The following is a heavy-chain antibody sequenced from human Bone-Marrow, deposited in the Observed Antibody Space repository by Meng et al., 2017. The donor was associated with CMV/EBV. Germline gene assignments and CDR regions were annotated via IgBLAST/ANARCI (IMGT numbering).Heavy chain of an antibody. CDR3: ARDLSSYGPYSNFDY. CDR2: IYYSGST. D-gene: IGHD5-18*01. Sequence: SETLSLTCTVSGGSISSSSYYWGWIRQPPGKGLEWIGSIYYSGSTYYNPSLKRRVTISVDTSKNQFSLKLSSVTAADTAVYYCARDLSSYGPYSNFDYWGQGTLVTVSS. V-gene: IGHV4-39*07. CDR1: GGSISSSSYY. J-gene: IGHJ4*02.